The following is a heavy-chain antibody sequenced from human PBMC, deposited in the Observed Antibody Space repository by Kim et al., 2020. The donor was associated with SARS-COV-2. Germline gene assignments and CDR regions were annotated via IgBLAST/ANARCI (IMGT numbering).Heavy chain of an antibody. CDR3: AKACKLLWFGELLPQSYYFDY. Sequence: ASVKVSCKASGYTFTSYGISWVRQAPGQGLEWMGWISAYNANTNYAQKLQGRVTMTTDTSTSTAYMELRSLRSDDPAVYYCAKACKLLWFGELLPQSYYFDYWGQGTLVTVSS. CDR1: GYTFTSYG. CDR2: ISAYNANT. V-gene: IGHV1-18*01. J-gene: IGHJ4*02. D-gene: IGHD3-10*01.